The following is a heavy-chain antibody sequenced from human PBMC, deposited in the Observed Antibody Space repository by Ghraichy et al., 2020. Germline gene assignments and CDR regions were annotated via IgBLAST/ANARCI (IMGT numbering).Heavy chain of an antibody. Sequence: GGSLRLSCAASGFTFSSYAMSWVRQAPGKGLEWVSAISGSGGSTYYADSVKGRFTISRDNSKNTLYLQMNSLRAEDTAVYYCAKAESIVVVPAAIFHWGQGTLVTVSS. D-gene: IGHD2-2*02. CDR2: ISGSGGST. CDR1: GFTFSSYA. V-gene: IGHV3-23*01. J-gene: IGHJ4*02. CDR3: AKAESIVVVPAAIFH.